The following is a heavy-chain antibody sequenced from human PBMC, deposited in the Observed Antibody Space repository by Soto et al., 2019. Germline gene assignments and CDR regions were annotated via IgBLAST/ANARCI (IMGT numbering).Heavy chain of an antibody. V-gene: IGHV3-9*01. Sequence: EVQLVESGGGLVQPGRSLRLSCAASGFSFDEYAMHWVRQAPGKGLEWVSGISWNSGTMGYGDSVKGRFTISRDNAKNSLYLQMNSLRAEDTALYYCAKGFCSSTRCLTYSYMDAWGKGTTVTVSS. J-gene: IGHJ6*03. CDR2: ISWNSGTM. CDR3: AKGFCSSTRCLTYSYMDA. CDR1: GFSFDEYA. D-gene: IGHD2-2*01.